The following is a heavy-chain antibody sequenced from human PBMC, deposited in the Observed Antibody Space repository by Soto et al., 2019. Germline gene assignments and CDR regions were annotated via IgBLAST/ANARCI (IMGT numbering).Heavy chain of an antibody. D-gene: IGHD1-20*01. V-gene: IGHV3-21*01. CDR1: GFNFITFS. Sequence: DVQLVESGGGLVKPGGSLRLSCAASGFNFITFSMNWVRQAPGKGLEWVSSISASSSSIYYAESVKGRFTVSRDNAKNSLYLQMNSLTAEDTAPYYCVRDAYNRDACDIWGQGTTVTVSS. J-gene: IGHJ3*02. CDR3: VRDAYNRDACDI. CDR2: ISASSSSI.